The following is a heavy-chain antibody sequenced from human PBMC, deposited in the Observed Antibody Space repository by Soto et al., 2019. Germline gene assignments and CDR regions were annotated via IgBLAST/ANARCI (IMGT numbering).Heavy chain of an antibody. D-gene: IGHD6-19*01. CDR3: ARSICIAVAGTDY. Sequence: QVQLQESGPGLVKPSETLSLTCTVSGGSISRYYWSWIRQPPGKGLEWIGYIYYSGSTNYNPSLKSRVTISVDTSKNQFSRKLSSVTAADTAVYYFARSICIAVAGTDYWGQGTLVTVSS. J-gene: IGHJ4*02. V-gene: IGHV4-59*01. CDR2: IYYSGST. CDR1: GGSISRYY.